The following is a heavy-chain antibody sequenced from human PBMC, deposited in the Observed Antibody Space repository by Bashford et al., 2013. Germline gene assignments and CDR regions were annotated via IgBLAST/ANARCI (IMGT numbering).Heavy chain of an antibody. CDR2: IDWDDDK. CDR1: GFSLSTSGMC. D-gene: IGHD2-21*02. V-gene: IGHV2-70*11. Sequence: SGPTLVKPTQTLTLTCTFSGFSLSTSGMCVSWIRQPPGKALEWLARIDWDDDKYYSTSLKTRLTISKDTSKNQVVLTMTNMDPVDTATYYCARIQTWVGGGDCCLGAFDIWGQGTMVTVSS. CDR3: ARIQTWVGGGDCCLGAFDI. J-gene: IGHJ3*02.